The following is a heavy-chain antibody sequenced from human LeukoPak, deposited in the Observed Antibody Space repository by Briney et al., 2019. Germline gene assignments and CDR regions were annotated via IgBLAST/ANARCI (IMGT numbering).Heavy chain of an antibody. CDR1: GGTFSSYA. V-gene: IGHV1-69*13. CDR3: ARYLVDYGDYYFDY. Sequence: ASVKVSCKSSGGTFSSYAISWVRQAPGQGLEWMGGIIPIFGTANHAQKFQGRVTITADEATSTAYMELSSLRSEDTAVYYCARYLVDYGDYYFDYWGQRTLVTVSS. D-gene: IGHD4-17*01. J-gene: IGHJ4*02. CDR2: IIPIFGTA.